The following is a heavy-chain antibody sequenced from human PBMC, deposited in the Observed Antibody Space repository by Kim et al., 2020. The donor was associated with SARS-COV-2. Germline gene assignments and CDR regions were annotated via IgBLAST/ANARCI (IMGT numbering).Heavy chain of an antibody. J-gene: IGHJ4*02. Sequence: DSVKGRFTSTRDNAKNSLYLQMNSLRAESTAVYYCASHFKVGWLQSYFDYWGQGTLVTVSS. CDR3: ASHFKVGWLQSYFDY. D-gene: IGHD5-12*01. V-gene: IGHV3-21*01.